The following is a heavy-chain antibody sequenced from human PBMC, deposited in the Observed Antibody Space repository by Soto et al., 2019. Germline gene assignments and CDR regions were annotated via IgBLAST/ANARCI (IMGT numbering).Heavy chain of an antibody. CDR3: AKPSSSSWYFVRFDY. J-gene: IGHJ4*02. D-gene: IGHD6-13*01. CDR1: GFTFSSYA. Sequence: GGSLRLCCAASGFTFSSYAMSWARQAPGKGLEWVSAISGSGGSTYYADSVKGRFTISRDNSKNTLYLQMNSLRAEDTAVYYCAKPSSSSWYFVRFDYCGQGPLVTVSS. CDR2: ISGSGGST. V-gene: IGHV3-23*01.